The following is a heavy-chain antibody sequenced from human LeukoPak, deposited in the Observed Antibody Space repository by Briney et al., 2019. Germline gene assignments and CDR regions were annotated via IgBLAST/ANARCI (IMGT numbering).Heavy chain of an antibody. V-gene: IGHV3-23*01. CDR3: AKTIRPRELLVAVDY. Sequence: GGSLRLSCAASRFTFSDYAMTWVRQAPGKGLEWVSSISDRGGFKYYADSVKGRFTISRDNSKNTLYLQMNSLRAEDTVLCYCAKTIRPRELLVAVDYWGQGTLVTVSS. D-gene: IGHD2-8*02. J-gene: IGHJ4*02. CDR1: RFTFSDYA. CDR2: ISDRGGFK.